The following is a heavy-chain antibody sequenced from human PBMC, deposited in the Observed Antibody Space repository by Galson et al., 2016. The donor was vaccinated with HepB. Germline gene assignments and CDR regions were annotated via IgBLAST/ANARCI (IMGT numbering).Heavy chain of an antibody. D-gene: IGHD3-22*01. V-gene: IGHV3-30*04. CDR1: GFTFRSYA. CDR3: ARTRTIVRGDFDY. Sequence: SLRLSCAASGFTFRSYAMHWVRQAPGKGLEWVTVISYDGVNIYYADSVKGRFTISRDNSKNTLYLQMNSLRAEDTAVYYCARTRTIVRGDFDYWGQGTLVTVSS. CDR2: ISYDGVNI. J-gene: IGHJ4*02.